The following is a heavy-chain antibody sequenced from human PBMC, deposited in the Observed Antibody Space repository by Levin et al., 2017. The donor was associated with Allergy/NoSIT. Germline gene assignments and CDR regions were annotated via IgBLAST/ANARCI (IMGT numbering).Heavy chain of an antibody. Sequence: GGSLRLSCAASGFTVSSNYMSWVRQAPGKGLEWVSVIYSGGSTYYSDSVMGRFITIRDNYRNTPHHQQNSMRAEDDAVYYCARYFTSGYYDWYFALWGRGTLVTVSS. CDR1: GFTVSSNY. D-gene: IGHD3-3*01. V-gene: IGHV3-53*01. CDR3: ARYFTSGYYDWYFAL. CDR2: IYSGGST. J-gene: IGHJ2*01.